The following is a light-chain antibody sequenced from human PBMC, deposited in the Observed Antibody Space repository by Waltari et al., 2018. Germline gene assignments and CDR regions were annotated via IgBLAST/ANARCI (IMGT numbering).Light chain of an antibody. V-gene: IGLV1-44*01. CDR1: SSNIGSNT. CDR3: ASWDDSLSVVL. CDR2: TNN. Sequence: QTALTQPPSTSGTPGQRVTISCSGSSSNIGSNTVNWYQQLPGTAPKLLIYTNNQRPSGVPYRFSASKSGTSASLAISGLQSEDEAHYYCASWDDSLSVVLFGGGTKLTVL. J-gene: IGLJ3*02.